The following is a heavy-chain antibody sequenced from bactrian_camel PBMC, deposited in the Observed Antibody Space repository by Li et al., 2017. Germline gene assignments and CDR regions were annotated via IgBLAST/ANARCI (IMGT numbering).Heavy chain of an antibody. D-gene: IGHD4*01. Sequence: QLVESGGGSVQAGGSLRLSCSVSGYSYSSCMGWFRQGPGEEREAVAAIDSDGRTAYVNSVKGRFAISKDKDHVKNTLFLEMTNLKADDTAMYYCTADTVKASLATIAQFAAYEGHGTQVTVS. V-gene: IGHV3S53*01. J-gene: IGHJ4*01. CDR2: IDSDGRT. CDR1: GYSYSSC.